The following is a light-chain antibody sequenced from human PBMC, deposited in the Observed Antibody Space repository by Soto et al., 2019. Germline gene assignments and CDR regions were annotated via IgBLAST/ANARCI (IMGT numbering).Light chain of an antibody. J-gene: IGKJ1*01. CDR1: QSVSNN. V-gene: IGKV3-15*01. CDR3: QQYSNWRT. Sequence: EIVFTQCPGTLSLSPWEGATLSCSASQSVSNNYLAWYQQKPGQATRLLIYGASTRATGIPARFSGSGSGTEFTLTISSLQSEDFAVYYCQQYSNWRTFGQGTKV. CDR2: GAS.